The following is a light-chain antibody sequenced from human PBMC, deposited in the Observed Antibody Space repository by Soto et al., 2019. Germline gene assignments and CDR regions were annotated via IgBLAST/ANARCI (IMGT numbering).Light chain of an antibody. V-gene: IGLV2-23*01. CDR2: EGS. Sequence: QSVLTQPASESGSPGQSITISCTGTSSDVGSYNLVSWYQQHPGKAPKLMIYEGSKRPSGVSDRFSGSKSGNTASLTISGLQAEDEADYYCCSYASSGSYVFGTGTKVTVL. CDR1: SSDVGSYNL. CDR3: CSYASSGSYV. J-gene: IGLJ1*01.